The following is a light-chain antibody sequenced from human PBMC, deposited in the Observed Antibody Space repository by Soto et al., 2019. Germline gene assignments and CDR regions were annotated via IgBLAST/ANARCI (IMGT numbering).Light chain of an antibody. Sequence: IVMTQSPATLSVSPGERATLSCRASQNIYSNVAWYQQRPGQAPRLLIYDAATRATGIPDRFSGSGSGTDFSLTISRLEPEDLAVYFCQQYGSSPLTFGGGTKVDIK. V-gene: IGKV3-20*01. CDR1: QNIYSN. CDR2: DAA. J-gene: IGKJ4*01. CDR3: QQYGSSPLT.